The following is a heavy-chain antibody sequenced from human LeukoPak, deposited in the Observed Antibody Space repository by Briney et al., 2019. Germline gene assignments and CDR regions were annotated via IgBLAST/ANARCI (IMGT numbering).Heavy chain of an antibody. Sequence: GESLKISCQASGYRFTSYWIGWVRQMPGKGLEWMGIIYAGDFKTRYSPSFQGQVTISADKSISTAYLQWSSLKASDTAMYYCARPGGGASAVGYQYDSFGIWGQGTMVTVSP. D-gene: IGHD3-22*01. CDR1: GYRFTSYW. J-gene: IGHJ3*02. V-gene: IGHV5-51*01. CDR3: ARPGGGASAVGYQYDSFGI. CDR2: IYAGDFKT.